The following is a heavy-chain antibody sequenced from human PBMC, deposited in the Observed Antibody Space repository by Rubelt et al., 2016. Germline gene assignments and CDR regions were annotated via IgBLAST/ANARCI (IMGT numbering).Heavy chain of an antibody. CDR2: ISYDGSNK. CDR3: ARPDSPLYFDY. D-gene: IGHD1-14*01. J-gene: IGHJ4*02. Sequence: GLEWVAVISYDGSNKYYADSVKGRFTISRDNSKNTLYLQMNSPRAEDTAVYYCARPDSPLYFDYWGQGTLVTVSS. V-gene: IGHV3-30*04.